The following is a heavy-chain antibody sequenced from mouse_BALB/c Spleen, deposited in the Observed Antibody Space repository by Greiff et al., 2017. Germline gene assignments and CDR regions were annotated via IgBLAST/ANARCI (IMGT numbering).Heavy chain of an antibody. CDR1: GFTFSSYA. J-gene: IGHJ3*01. D-gene: IGHD1-1*01. CDR2: ISSGGST. Sequence: EVQVVESGGGLVKPGGSLKLSCAASGFTFSSYAMSWVRQTPEKRLEWVASISSGGSTYYPDSVKGRFTISRDNARNILYLQMSSLRSEDTAMYYCARGGGNYYGSSPAWFAYWGQGTLVTVSA. CDR3: ARGGGNYYGSSPAWFAY. V-gene: IGHV5-6-5*01.